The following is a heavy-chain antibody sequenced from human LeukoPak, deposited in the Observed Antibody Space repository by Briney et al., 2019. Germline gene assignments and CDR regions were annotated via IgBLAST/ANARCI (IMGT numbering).Heavy chain of an antibody. CDR2: IKHDGSEK. V-gene: IGHV3-7*01. CDR1: GFIFRDYW. CDR3: ARDSFSMVRGVIFGF. Sequence: GGSLRLSCAASGFIFRDYWMNWVRQALGKGLEWVANIKHDGSEKYYVDSVKGRFTISRDKAKNSLSLQMNSLRAEDTAVYYCARDSFSMVRGVIFGFWGQGILVTVSS. J-gene: IGHJ4*02. D-gene: IGHD3-10*01.